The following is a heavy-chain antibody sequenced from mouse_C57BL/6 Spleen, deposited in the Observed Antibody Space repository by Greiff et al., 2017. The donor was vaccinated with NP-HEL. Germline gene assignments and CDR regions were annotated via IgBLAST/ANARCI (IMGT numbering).Heavy chain of an antibody. V-gene: IGHV1-19*01. Sequence: EVQLQQSGPVLVKPGASVKMSCKASGYTFTDYYMNWVKQSHGKSLEWIGVINPYNGGTSYNQKFKGKATLTVDKSSSTAYMELNSLTSEDSAVYYCAREGKTYYFDYWGQGTTLTVSS. CDR2: INPYNGGT. CDR3: AREGKTYYFDY. J-gene: IGHJ2*01. CDR1: GYTFTDYY.